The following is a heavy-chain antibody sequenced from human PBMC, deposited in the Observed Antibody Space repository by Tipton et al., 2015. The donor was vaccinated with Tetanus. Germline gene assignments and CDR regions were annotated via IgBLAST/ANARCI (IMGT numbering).Heavy chain of an antibody. Sequence: SLRLSCAASGFTFSSYDMHWVRQATGKGLERVSAIGTAGDTYYPGSVKGRFTISRENAKNSLYLQMNSLRAGDTAVYYCARFLPDSSVRYLQPESYGMDVWGQGTTVTVSS. CDR2: IGTAGDT. J-gene: IGHJ6*02. CDR3: ARFLPDSSVRYLQPESYGMDV. D-gene: IGHD3-22*01. V-gene: IGHV3-13*01. CDR1: GFTFSSYD.